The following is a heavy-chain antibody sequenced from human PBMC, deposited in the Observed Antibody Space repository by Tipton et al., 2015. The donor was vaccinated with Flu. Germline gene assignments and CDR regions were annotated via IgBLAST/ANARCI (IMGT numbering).Heavy chain of an antibody. V-gene: IGHV4-30-4*01. CDR2: IYHSGNS. CDR1: GASISSGEHY. CDR3: AATTFWTII. J-gene: IGHJ4*03. D-gene: IGHD2/OR15-2a*01. Sequence: TLSLTCTVSGASISSGEHYWSWIRQAPGKGLEWIGYIYHSGNSYYNPSLQSRVDISLGTAQNQFSLSLRSVTAADTAMYYCAATTFWTIIWGQGTMVTVSS.